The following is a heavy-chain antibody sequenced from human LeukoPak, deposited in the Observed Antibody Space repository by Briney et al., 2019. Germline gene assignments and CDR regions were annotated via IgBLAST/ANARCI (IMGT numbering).Heavy chain of an antibody. CDR2: ISGSGGST. V-gene: IGHV3-23*01. CDR1: GFTFSSYA. D-gene: IGHD3-3*01. J-gene: IGHJ4*02. Sequence: GGSLRLSCAASGFTFSSYAMSWVRQAPGKGLEWVSAISGSGGSTYYADSVKGRFTISRDNSKNTLYLQMNSLRAEDTAVYYCAKKWSGKCTEIVGTFDYWGQGTLVTVSS. CDR3: AKKWSGKCTEIVGTFDY.